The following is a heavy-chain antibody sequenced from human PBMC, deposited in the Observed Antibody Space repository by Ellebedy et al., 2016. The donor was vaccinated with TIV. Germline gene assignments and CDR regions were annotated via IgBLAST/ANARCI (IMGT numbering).Heavy chain of an antibody. V-gene: IGHV3-23*01. CDR2: ISNTGSRT. CDR1: GFTFSSYA. Sequence: GESLKISCAASGFTFSSYAMSWVRQAPGKGLEWVSTISNTGSRTYYADSVKGRFTISRDNSKNMQYLQMNSLRAEDTAVYYCARDQDYSFDYWGQGTLVTVSS. D-gene: IGHD3/OR15-3a*01. CDR3: ARDQDYSFDY. J-gene: IGHJ4*02.